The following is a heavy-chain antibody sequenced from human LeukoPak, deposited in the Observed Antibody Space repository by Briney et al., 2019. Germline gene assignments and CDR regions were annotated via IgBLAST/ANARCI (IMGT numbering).Heavy chain of an antibody. CDR2: ISYDGSNK. Sequence: GGSLRLSCAAPGFTFSSYAMHWVRQAPGKGLEWVAVISYDGSNKYYADSVKGRFTISRDNSKNTLYLQMNSLRAEDTAVYYCARDLSAVAGLFDYWGQGTLVTVSS. V-gene: IGHV3-30-3*01. D-gene: IGHD6-19*01. J-gene: IGHJ4*02. CDR1: GFTFSSYA. CDR3: ARDLSAVAGLFDY.